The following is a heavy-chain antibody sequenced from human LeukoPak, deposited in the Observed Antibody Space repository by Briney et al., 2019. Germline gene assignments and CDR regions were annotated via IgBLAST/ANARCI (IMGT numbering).Heavy chain of an antibody. CDR1: GGTFSSHT. V-gene: IGHV1-69*02. CDR3: ARVGYGDFDFDY. CDR2: IIPNLGLA. Sequence: RPSVKVSCKASGGTFSSHTISWAPQAPGQALEWMARIIPNLGLANYAQKFQGRVTITADKSTSTAYMELSSLRSEDSAVYYCARVGYGDFDFDYWGQGTLVTVSS. D-gene: IGHD4-17*01. J-gene: IGHJ4*02.